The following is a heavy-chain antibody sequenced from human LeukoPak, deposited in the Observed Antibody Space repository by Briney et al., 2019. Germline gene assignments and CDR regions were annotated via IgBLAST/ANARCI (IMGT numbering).Heavy chain of an antibody. CDR1: GGSISSGSYY. CDR2: IYTSGST. D-gene: IGHD4-23*01. V-gene: IGHV4-61*02. Sequence: SETLSLTCTASGGSISSGSYYWSWIRQPAGKGLEWIGRIYTSGSTNYNPSLKSRVTISVDTSKNQFSLKLSSVTAADTAVYYCARDNSVEDTAWWFDPWGQGTLVTVSS. J-gene: IGHJ5*02. CDR3: ARDNSVEDTAWWFDP.